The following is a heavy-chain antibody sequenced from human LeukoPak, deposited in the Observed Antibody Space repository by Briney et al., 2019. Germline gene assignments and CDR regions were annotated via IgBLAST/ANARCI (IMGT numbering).Heavy chain of an antibody. D-gene: IGHD1-26*01. CDR3: AKGGKWDVTPFDY. J-gene: IGHJ4*02. V-gene: IGHV3-23*01. Sequence: GGSLRLSCAASGFTFSSYAMSWVRQAPGKGLEWVSDISGSGVATYYADSVKGRFTISRDDSKNTLYLQVNSLRAEDTAVYYCAKGGKWDVTPFDYWGQGTLVTVSS. CDR2: ISGSGVAT. CDR1: GFTFSSYA.